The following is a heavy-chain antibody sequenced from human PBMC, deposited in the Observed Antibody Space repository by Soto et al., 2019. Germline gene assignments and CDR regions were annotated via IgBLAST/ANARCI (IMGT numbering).Heavy chain of an antibody. D-gene: IGHD2-15*01. J-gene: IGHJ5*02. Sequence: QVQLQESGPGLVKPSQTLSLTCTVSGGSISSGDYYWSWIRQPPGKGLEWIGYIYYSGSTYYNPSLKSRVTLSVDTSKNQFSLKLSSVTAADTAVYYCARAGVVVAATVNWFDPWGQGTLVTVSS. CDR2: IYYSGST. CDR1: GGSISSGDYY. V-gene: IGHV4-30-4*01. CDR3: ARAGVVVAATVNWFDP.